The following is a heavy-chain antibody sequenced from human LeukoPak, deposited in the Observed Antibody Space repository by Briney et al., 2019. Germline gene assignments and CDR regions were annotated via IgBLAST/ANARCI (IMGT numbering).Heavy chain of an antibody. J-gene: IGHJ3*02. CDR3: ARVSILIVPYYAFDI. Sequence: GGSLRLSCAASGFTFSSYSMNWVRQAPGKGLEWVSSISSRSGYIYYADSVKGRFTISRDNAKNSLYLQMNSLRAEDTAVYYCARVSILIVPYYAFDIWGQGTMVTVSS. CDR2: ISSRSGYI. D-gene: IGHD2/OR15-2a*01. V-gene: IGHV3-21*01. CDR1: GFTFSSYS.